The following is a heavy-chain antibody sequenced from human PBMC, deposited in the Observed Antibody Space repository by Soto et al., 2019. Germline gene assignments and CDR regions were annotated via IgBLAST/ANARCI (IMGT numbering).Heavy chain of an antibody. CDR3: VHRAIQSCSTTTCHANFDY. D-gene: IGHD2-2*01. Sequence: SGPTLVNPTQTLTLTCSFSGFSLTTTEVGVGWIRQPPGKAPEWLALVYWDDDKRYSPSLKSRLTITKDTSKNHVVLTMTNMDPVDTATYYCVHRAIQSCSTTTCHANFDYWGQGMLVTVSS. J-gene: IGHJ4*02. V-gene: IGHV2-5*02. CDR1: GFSLTTTEVG. CDR2: VYWDDDK.